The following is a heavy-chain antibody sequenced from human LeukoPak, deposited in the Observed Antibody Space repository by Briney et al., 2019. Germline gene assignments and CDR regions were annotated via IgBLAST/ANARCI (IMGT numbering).Heavy chain of an antibody. CDR1: GGSVSTGFHY. V-gene: IGHV4-30-4*01. CDR2: IYHNGNT. J-gene: IGHJ4*02. Sequence: SQTLSLTCTVSGGSVSTGFHYWSWIRQPPGGGLEWMGIIYHNGNTYHNPSLKSRLTILIDTSKNRFSLRLHSVTAADTAVYYCADSTNYYNSSGYSVNWGQGTLVTVSS. CDR3: ADSTNYYNSSGYSVN. D-gene: IGHD3-22*01.